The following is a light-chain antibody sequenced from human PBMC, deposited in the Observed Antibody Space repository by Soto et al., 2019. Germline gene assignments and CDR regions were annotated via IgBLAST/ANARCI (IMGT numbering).Light chain of an antibody. Sequence: LTQPPSVSGAPGQRVTISCTGSSSNIGAGYDVHWYQQLPGTAPKLLIYGNSNRPSGVPDRFSGSKSGTSASLAITGLQAEDESDYYCQSYDSSLSVYVFGTGTKVTVL. J-gene: IGLJ1*01. V-gene: IGLV1-40*01. CDR2: GNS. CDR1: SSNIGAGYD. CDR3: QSYDSSLSVYV.